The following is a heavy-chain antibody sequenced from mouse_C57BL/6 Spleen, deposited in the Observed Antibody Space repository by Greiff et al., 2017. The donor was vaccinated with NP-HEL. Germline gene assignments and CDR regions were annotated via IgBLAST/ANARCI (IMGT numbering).Heavy chain of an antibody. V-gene: IGHV1-50*01. CDR1: GYTFTSYW. J-gene: IGHJ3*01. D-gene: IGHD2-4*01. Sequence: VQLQQPGAELVKPGASVKLSCKASGYTFTSYWMQWVKQRPGQGLEWIGEIDPSDSYTNYNQKFKGKATLTVDTSSSTAYMQLSSLTSEDSAVYYCARFGDYPWFAYWGQGTLVTVSA. CDR3: ARFGDYPWFAY. CDR2: IDPSDSYT.